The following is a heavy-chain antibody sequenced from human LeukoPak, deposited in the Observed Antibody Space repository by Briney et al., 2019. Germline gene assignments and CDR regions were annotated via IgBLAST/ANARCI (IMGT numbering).Heavy chain of an antibody. CDR1: GFTFSDYY. CDR2: ISSSGSTI. Sequence: PGGSLRLSCAASGFTFSDYYMSWIRQAPGKGLEWVSYISSSGSTIYYADSVKGRFTISRDNSKNTLYLQMNSLRAEDTAVYYCAKQSGSIMRYFDYWGQGTLVTVSS. D-gene: IGHD1-26*01. CDR3: AKQSGSIMRYFDY. J-gene: IGHJ4*02. V-gene: IGHV3-11*04.